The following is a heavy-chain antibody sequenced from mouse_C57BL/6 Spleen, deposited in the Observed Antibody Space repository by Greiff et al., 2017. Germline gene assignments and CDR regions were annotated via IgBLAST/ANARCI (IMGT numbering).Heavy chain of an antibody. CDR1: GYTFTSYW. Sequence: QVQLQQPGAELVMPGASVKLSCKASGYTFTSYWMHWVKQRPGQGLEWIGEIDPSDSYTNYNQKIKGKSTLTVDKSSSTAYMQLSSLTSEDSAVYYCARTPHYDYDEGYFDVWGTGTTVTVSS. J-gene: IGHJ1*03. CDR3: ARTPHYDYDEGYFDV. V-gene: IGHV1-69*01. CDR2: IDPSDSYT. D-gene: IGHD2-4*01.